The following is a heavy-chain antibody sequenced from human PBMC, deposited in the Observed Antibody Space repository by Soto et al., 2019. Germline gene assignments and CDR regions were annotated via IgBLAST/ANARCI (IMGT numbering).Heavy chain of an antibody. D-gene: IGHD6-13*01. V-gene: IGHV1-18*04. CDR3: ARTEQQLVRELYYYYGMDV. CDR2: ISAYNGNT. J-gene: IGHJ6*02. CDR1: GYTFTSYG. Sequence: QVQLVQSGAEVKKPGASVKVSCKASGYTFTSYGISWVRQAPGQGLEWMGWISAYNGNTNYAQKLQGRVTMTTDTSTSTAYMELRSLRSDDTAVYYCARTEQQLVRELYYYYGMDVWGQGTTVTVSS.